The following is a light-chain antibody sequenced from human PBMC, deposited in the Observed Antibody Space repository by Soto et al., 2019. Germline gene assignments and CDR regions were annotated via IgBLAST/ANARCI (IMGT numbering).Light chain of an antibody. J-gene: IGKJ4*01. CDR1: QTVSSS. V-gene: IGKV3-11*01. CDR3: QQHINAPLT. Sequence: EIVLTQYPDTLSVSPGESATLSCRASQTVSSSLAWYQQKPGQAPRLLIYEVSNRATGIPARFSGSGSGADFTLTISSLEPGDFALYYCQQHINAPLTFGGGTKVHI. CDR2: EVS.